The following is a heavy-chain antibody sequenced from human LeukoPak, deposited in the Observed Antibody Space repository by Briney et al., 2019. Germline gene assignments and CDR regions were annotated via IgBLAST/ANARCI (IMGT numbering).Heavy chain of an antibody. D-gene: IGHD6-13*01. CDR1: GFTFSDYY. CDR3: ARTYSSSLTPGY. V-gene: IGHV3-11*03. Sequence: GGPLRLSCAASGFTFSDYYMSWIRQAPGKGLEWVSYISSSSSYTNYADSVKGRFTISRDNAENSLYLQMNSLRAEDTAVYYCARTYSSSLTPGYWGQGTLVAVSS. CDR2: ISSSSSYT. J-gene: IGHJ4*02.